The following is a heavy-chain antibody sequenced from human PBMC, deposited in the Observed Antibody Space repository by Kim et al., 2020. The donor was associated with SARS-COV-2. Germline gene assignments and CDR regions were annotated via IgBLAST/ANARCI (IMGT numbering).Heavy chain of an antibody. CDR1: GYMFTSYG. Sequence: ASVKVSCKACGYMFTSYGFSWVRQAPGQGLEWLGWISARDGNTKYGQKVQGRVIMTTDTSTNTAYMELWSLRSDDTAMYYCARRAYGDVSFDYWGQGTLVTVSS. J-gene: IGHJ4*02. CDR2: ISARDGNT. V-gene: IGHV1-18*04. D-gene: IGHD4-17*01. CDR3: ARRAYGDVSFDY.